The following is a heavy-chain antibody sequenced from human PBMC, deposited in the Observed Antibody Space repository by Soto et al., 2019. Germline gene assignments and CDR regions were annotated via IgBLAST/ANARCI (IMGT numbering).Heavy chain of an antibody. CDR3: AREVTYYYGSGRINWFDP. D-gene: IGHD3-10*01. CDR2: IYYSGST. V-gene: IGHV4-31*03. CDR1: GGSISSGGYY. J-gene: IGHJ5*02. Sequence: SETLSLTCTVSGGSISSGGYYWSWIRQHPGKGLEWIGYIYYSGSTYYNPSLKSRVTISVDTSKNQFSLKLSSVTAADTAVYYCAREVTYYYGSGRINWFDPWGQGTLVTVS.